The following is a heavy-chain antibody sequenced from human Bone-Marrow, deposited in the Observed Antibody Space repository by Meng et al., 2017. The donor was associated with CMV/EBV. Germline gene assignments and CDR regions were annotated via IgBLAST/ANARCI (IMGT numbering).Heavy chain of an antibody. CDR2: ISAYNGNT. J-gene: IGHJ6*02. D-gene: IGHD3-16*01. CDR1: GYTFTRFG. Sequence: ASVKVSCKASGYTFTRFGISWVRQAPGQGLEWMGWISAYNGNTNYAQKLQGRVSMTTDTSTTTAHMEVRSLRSDDTAVYYCARDGGTGGAADYYYYYGMDVWGQGTTVTVSS. V-gene: IGHV1-18*01. CDR3: ARDGGTGGAADYYYYYGMDV.